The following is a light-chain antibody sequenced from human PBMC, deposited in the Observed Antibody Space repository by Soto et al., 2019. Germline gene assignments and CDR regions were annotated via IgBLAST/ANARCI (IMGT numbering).Light chain of an antibody. CDR3: QQRSNWLT. Sequence: EIVLTQSPATLSLSPGERATLSCRASQSVSSYLAWYQQKPGQAPRLLIYAASNRATGITARFSGSGSGTDFTLTIGSLEPEDFAVYYCQQRSNWLTFGGGTKVEIK. V-gene: IGKV3-11*01. CDR2: AAS. J-gene: IGKJ4*01. CDR1: QSVSSY.